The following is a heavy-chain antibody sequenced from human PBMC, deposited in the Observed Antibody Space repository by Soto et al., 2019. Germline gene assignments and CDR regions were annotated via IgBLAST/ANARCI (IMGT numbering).Heavy chain of an antibody. CDR3: VKYTVTEDLGES. CDR1: GFTFSSYA. V-gene: IGHV3-23*01. D-gene: IGHD3-16*01. Sequence: EVQLLESGGDVVRPGRSLRLSCAAAGFTFSSYAMGWVRQAPGKGLEWVAGVSRAGTYTFYADSVRGRFSISRDNSRDTVDLYMNALRGDDTAVYFCVKYTVTEDLGESWGQGTLVSVSS. CDR2: VSRAGTYT. J-gene: IGHJ5*02.